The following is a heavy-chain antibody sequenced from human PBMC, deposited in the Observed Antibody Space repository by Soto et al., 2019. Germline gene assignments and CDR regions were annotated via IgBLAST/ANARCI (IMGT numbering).Heavy chain of an antibody. V-gene: IGHV4-34*01. J-gene: IGHJ4*02. CDR3: ARGPYVLRYFDRLPHFDN. D-gene: IGHD3-9*01. CDR2: IHHRGST. CDR1: GGSFSGYS. Sequence: SETLSLTCAVYGGSFSGYSWGWIRQPQGKGLEWIGEIHHRGSTKYNASLKSRVTMSVDTSKNKFSLTLSSVPASDTAVYFCARGPYVLRYFDRLPHFDNWGQGTPVTVSS.